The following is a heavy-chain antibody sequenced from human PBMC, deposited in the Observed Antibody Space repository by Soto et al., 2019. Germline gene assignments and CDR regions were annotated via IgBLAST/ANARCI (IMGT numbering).Heavy chain of an antibody. V-gene: IGHV3-33*01. Sequence: QVQLVESGGGVVQPGRSLRLSCAASGFTFSSYGMHWVRQAPGKGLEWVAVIWYDGSNKYYADSVKGRFTISRDNPNHTLYRQKNRLRAVDTGVYYWARDYYESSGTFDYWGQGTLVTVSS. CDR1: GFTFSSYG. CDR2: IWYDGSNK. J-gene: IGHJ4*02. CDR3: ARDYYESSGTFDY. D-gene: IGHD3-22*01.